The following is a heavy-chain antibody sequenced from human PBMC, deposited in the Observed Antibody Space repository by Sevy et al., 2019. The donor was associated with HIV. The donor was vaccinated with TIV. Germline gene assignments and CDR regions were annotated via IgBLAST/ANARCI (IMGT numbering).Heavy chain of an antibody. J-gene: IGHJ6*02. V-gene: IGHV3-53*01. D-gene: IGHD3-3*01. Sequence: GGSLRLSCAASGFTVSSKYMSWVRQAPGKGLEWVSVLYSGGTTYYADSVRGGFTISSDNSKNTVYLQMNSLKAEDTAIYYCARDARHTIFGSPGGMDVWGQGTTVTVSS. CDR2: LYSGGTT. CDR1: GFTVSSKY. CDR3: ARDARHTIFGSPGGMDV.